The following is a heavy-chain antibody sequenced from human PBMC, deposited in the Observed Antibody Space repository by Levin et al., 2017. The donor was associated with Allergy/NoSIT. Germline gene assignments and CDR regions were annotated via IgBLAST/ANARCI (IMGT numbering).Heavy chain of an antibody. Sequence: PGESLKISCAASGFTVSSNYMSWVRQAPGKGLEWVSVIYTGGSTSYADSVKGRFTISRDNSKNTLSLQMSSLRADDTAVYYCVRWGSGWYNFDSWGHGTLVTVSS. CDR2: IYTGGST. J-gene: IGHJ4*01. CDR3: VRWGSGWYNFDS. V-gene: IGHV3-53*01. CDR1: GFTVSSNY. D-gene: IGHD6-19*01.